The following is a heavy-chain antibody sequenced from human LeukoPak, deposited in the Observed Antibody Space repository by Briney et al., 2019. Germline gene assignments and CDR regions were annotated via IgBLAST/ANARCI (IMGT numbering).Heavy chain of an antibody. CDR1: SGSISSSSYY. Sequence: SETLSLTCTVSSGSISSSSYYWGWIRQPPGKGLEWIGSIYYSGSTYYNPSLKSRVTISVDTSKNQLSLKLSSVTAADTAVYYCARGPFGQGVVWQQLVHRLDYWGLGTLVTVSS. CDR2: IYYSGST. D-gene: IGHD6-13*01. CDR3: ARGPFGQGVVWQQLVHRLDY. V-gene: IGHV4-39*07. J-gene: IGHJ4*02.